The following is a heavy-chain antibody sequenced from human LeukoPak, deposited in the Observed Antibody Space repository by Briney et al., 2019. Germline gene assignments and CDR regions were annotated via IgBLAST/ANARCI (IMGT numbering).Heavy chain of an antibody. CDR2: ISYDGSNK. D-gene: IGHD3-22*01. Sequence: PGRSLRLSCAASGFTFSSYGMHWVRQAPGKGLEWVAVISYDGSNKYYADSVKGRFTISRDNSKNTLYLQMNSLRAEDTAVYYCARDQVPPYYDSSGYPGYWGQGTLVTVSS. J-gene: IGHJ4*02. CDR1: GFTFSSYG. CDR3: ARDQVPPYYDSSGYPGY. V-gene: IGHV3-30*03.